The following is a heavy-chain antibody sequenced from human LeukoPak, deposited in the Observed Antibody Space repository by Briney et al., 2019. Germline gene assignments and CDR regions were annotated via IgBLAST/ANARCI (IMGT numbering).Heavy chain of an antibody. CDR2: IYYSGRT. V-gene: IGHV4-34*08. Sequence: GSLRLSCAASGFTFSDYYMSWIRQAPGKGLEWIGSIYYSGRTYYNPSLKSRVTMSVDTSKNQFSLKLSSVTAADTAVYYCAHMVYDSSDYFDYWGQGTLVTVSS. D-gene: IGHD3-22*01. CDR1: GFTFSDYY. CDR3: AHMVYDSSDYFDY. J-gene: IGHJ4*02.